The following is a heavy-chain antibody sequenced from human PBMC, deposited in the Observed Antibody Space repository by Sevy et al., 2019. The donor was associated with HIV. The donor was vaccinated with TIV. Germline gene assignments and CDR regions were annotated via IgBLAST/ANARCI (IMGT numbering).Heavy chain of an antibody. J-gene: IGHJ3*02. CDR1: GFTFSSYA. V-gene: IGHV3-23*01. CDR2: ISGSGGST. Sequence: GGSLRLSCAASGFTFSSYAMSWVRQAPGKGLEWVSAISGSGGSTYYADSVKGRFTISRDNSKNTLYLQMNSLRAEDTAVYYCAKDLGIVVVVAATRGGFDIWGQGTMVTVSS. CDR3: AKDLGIVVVVAATRGGFDI. D-gene: IGHD2-15*01.